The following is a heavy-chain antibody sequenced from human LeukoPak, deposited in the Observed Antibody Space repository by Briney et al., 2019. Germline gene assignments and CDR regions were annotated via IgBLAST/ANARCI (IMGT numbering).Heavy chain of an antibody. J-gene: IGHJ4*02. CDR2: IYYTGNT. CDR1: GGSMSSYY. CDR3: ARRARATVRGDYFDY. V-gene: IGHV4-59*08. Sequence: SETLSLTCTVSGGSMSSYYWTWIRQPPGKGLEWIGYIYYTGNTNYNPFLKSRVTISADTSKDQFSLKLNSVTAADTAVYYCARRARATVRGDYFDYWGQGTLVTVSS. D-gene: IGHD3-10*01.